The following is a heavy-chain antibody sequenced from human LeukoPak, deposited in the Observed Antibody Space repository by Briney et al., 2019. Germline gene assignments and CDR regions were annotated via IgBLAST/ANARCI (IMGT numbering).Heavy chain of an antibody. J-gene: IGHJ5*02. D-gene: IGHD5-12*01. V-gene: IGHV4-59*01. CDR1: GGSMRSYY. CDR2: IYYSGTT. Sequence: SETLSLTCTVSGGSMRSYYWSWIRQPPGKGLEWIGYIYYSGTTKYNPSLKSRVTISVDTFKNQFSLKLNSLTAADTAVYYCARGHTESADDYGNWFHPWGQGTLVTVSS. CDR3: ARGHTESADDYGNWFHP.